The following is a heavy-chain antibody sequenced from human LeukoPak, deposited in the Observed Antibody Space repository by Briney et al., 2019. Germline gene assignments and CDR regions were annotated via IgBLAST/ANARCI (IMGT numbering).Heavy chain of an antibody. D-gene: IGHD6-13*01. CDR1: GFTFSSSW. CDR3: ARHSGYSTSTTYY. CDR2: ISSDGSGT. V-gene: IGHV3-74*01. Sequence: GGSLRLSCAASGFTFSSSWMHWVRQAPGKGLVWVSRISSDGSGTSYADSVKGRFTISRDNAKNMLYLQMNSLRAEDTAVYYCARHSGYSTSTTYYWGQRTLVAVSS. J-gene: IGHJ4*02.